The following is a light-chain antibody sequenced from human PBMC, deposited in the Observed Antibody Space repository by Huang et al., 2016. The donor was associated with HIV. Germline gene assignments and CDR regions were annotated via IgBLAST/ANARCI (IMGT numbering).Light chain of an antibody. CDR1: QSISSW. V-gene: IGKV1-5*01. Sequence: DIQMTQSPSTLSASVGDIVTITCRASQSISSWLAWYQQKPGKAPKLLIYDASSLESGVPSRFSGSGSGTEFTLTISSLQPDNFATYYCQQYNSSPLTFCGGTKVEIK. J-gene: IGKJ4*01. CDR3: QQYNSSPLT. CDR2: DAS.